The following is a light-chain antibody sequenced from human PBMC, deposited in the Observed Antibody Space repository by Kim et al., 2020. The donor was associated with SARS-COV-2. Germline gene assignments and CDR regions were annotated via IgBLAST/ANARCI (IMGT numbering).Light chain of an antibody. CDR1: QIIGTN. CDR2: GAS. CDR3: QQSDSTPRS. V-gene: IGKV1-39*01. Sequence: AAIVDRVFITCRASQIIGTNLNWYQPKPGKAPNLLLYGASTLQGGVPPRFSGRGAGTDFTLTVSTLEPEDFGTYYCQQSDSTPRSFGQGTKVDIK. J-gene: IGKJ1*01.